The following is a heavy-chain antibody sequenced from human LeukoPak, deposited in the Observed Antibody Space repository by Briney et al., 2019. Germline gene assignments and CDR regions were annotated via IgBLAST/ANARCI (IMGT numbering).Heavy chain of an antibody. D-gene: IGHD1-26*01. CDR3: ARSSGSYSDDAFDI. CDR1: GGSIGSSSYY. CDR2: IYYSGST. J-gene: IGHJ3*02. V-gene: IGHV4-39*07. Sequence: SETLSLTCTVSGGSIGSSSYYWGWIRQPPGKGLEWIGSIYYSGSTYYNPSLKSRVTISVDTSKNQFSLKLSSVTAADTAVYYCARSSGSYSDDAFDIWGQGTMVTVSS.